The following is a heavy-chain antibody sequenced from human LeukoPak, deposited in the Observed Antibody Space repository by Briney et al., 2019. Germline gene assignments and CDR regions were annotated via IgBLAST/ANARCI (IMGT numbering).Heavy chain of an antibody. J-gene: IGHJ4*02. CDR1: GYTFTGYY. CDR2: INPNSGGT. CDR3: AREGGYGPSNDY. V-gene: IGHV1-2*02. Sequence: ASVKVSCKASGYTFTGYYMHWVRQAPGQGLEWMGWINPNSGGTNYAQKFQGRVTMTRDTSISTAYMELSRLRSDDTALYYCAREGGYGPSNDYWGQGTLVTVSS. D-gene: IGHD5-12*01.